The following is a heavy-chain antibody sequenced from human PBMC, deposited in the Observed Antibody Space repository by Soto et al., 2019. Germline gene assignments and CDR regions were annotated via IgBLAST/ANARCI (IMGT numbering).Heavy chain of an antibody. V-gene: IGHV3-11*01. Sequence: GGSLRLSCAASGFTFSDYYMSWIRQAPGKGLEWVSYISSSGSTIYYADSVKGRFTISRDNAKNSLYLQMNSLRAEDTAVYYCASPPFVLYSSGWYPFQHWGQGTLVTVSS. D-gene: IGHD6-19*01. CDR1: GFTFSDYY. CDR3: ASPPFVLYSSGWYPFQH. J-gene: IGHJ1*01. CDR2: ISSSGSTI.